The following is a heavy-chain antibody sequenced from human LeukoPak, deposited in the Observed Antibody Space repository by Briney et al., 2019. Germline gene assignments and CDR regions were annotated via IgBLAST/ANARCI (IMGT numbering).Heavy chain of an antibody. CDR3: VRDDDGSGKYGQLY. J-gene: IGHJ4*02. Sequence: PGGSLRLSCAASGFIFSNYGFHWVRQAPGKGLEWVAVFWSDGRQKYYVDSVKGRFTVSRDTSKKTVYLKMNSLRAEDTAVYYCVRDDDGSGKYGQLYWGQGTLVTVSS. V-gene: IGHV3-33*01. CDR1: GFIFSNYG. D-gene: IGHD3-10*01. CDR2: FWSDGRQK.